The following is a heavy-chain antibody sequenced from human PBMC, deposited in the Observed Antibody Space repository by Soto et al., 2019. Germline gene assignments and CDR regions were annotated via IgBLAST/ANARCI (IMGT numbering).Heavy chain of an antibody. CDR3: ARTPSA. J-gene: IGHJ5*02. CDR1: GASISSGGYY. CDR2: IYYSGST. V-gene: IGHV4-31*03. Sequence: PSETLSLTCTVSGASISSGGYYWGWIRQHPGKGLEWIGYIYYSGSTYCNPSLKSRVTISVDTSKNQFSLKLSSVTAADTAVYYCARTPSAWGQGTLVTVSS.